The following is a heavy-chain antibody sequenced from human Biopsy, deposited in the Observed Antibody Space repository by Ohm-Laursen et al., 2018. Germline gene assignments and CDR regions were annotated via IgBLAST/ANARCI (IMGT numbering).Heavy chain of an antibody. CDR1: GDSINNYY. Sequence: TLSLTCTVSGDSINNYYWSWIRQPAGKGLEWIGRIYTSGSPSYNLSLESRVTMSVDTSKNQFSLNLRSVTAADTAVYYCARGTGRYYVYGAFDIWGQGTVATVSS. V-gene: IGHV4-4*07. D-gene: IGHD1-26*01. J-gene: IGHJ3*02. CDR3: ARGTGRYYVYGAFDI. CDR2: IYTSGSP.